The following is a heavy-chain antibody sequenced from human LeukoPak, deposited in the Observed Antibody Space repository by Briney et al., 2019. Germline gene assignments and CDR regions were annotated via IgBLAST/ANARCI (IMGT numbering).Heavy chain of an antibody. D-gene: IGHD6-19*01. CDR3: ATAQGIAVAGDDY. V-gene: IGHV3-43*02. CDR2: ISGDGGST. CDR1: GFTVSSNY. Sequence: GGSLRLSCAVSGFTVSSNYMSWVRQAPGKGLEWVSLISGDGGSTYYADSVKGRFTISRDNSKNSLYLQMNSLRTEDTALYYCATAQGIAVAGDDYWGQGTLVTVSS. J-gene: IGHJ4*02.